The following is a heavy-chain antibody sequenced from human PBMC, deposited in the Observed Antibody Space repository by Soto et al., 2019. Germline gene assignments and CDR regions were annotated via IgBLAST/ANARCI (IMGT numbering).Heavy chain of an antibody. CDR3: ARQEVHQLPFSYYYYYYMDV. J-gene: IGHJ6*03. V-gene: IGHV1-18*01. CDR2: ITSYNGNT. D-gene: IGHD2-2*01. CDR1: GYTFISYG. Sequence: ASVKVSCKASGYTFISYGVSWVRQAPGQGLEWMGWITSYNGNTNYAQNLQGRVTLTTDTSTTTAYLQWSSLKASDTAMYYCARQEVHQLPFSYYYYYYMDVWGKGTTVTVSS.